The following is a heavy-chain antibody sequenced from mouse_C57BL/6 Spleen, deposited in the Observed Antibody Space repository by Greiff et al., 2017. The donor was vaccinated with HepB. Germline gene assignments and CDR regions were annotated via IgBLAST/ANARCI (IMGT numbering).Heavy chain of an antibody. CDR1: GFSLTSYG. Sequence: VKLVESGPGLVQPSQSLSITCTVSGFSLTSYGVHWVRQSPGKGLEWLGVIWRGGSTDYNAAFMSRLSITKDNSKSQVFFKMNSLQADDTAIYYCAKNGYYYGSSPWYFDVWGTGTTVTVSS. V-gene: IGHV2-5*01. J-gene: IGHJ1*03. CDR2: IWRGGST. D-gene: IGHD1-1*01. CDR3: AKNGYYYGSSPWYFDV.